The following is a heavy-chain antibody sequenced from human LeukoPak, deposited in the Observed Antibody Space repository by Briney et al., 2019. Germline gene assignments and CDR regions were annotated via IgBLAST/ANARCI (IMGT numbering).Heavy chain of an antibody. Sequence: ASVKVSCKASGYTFTGYYMHWVRQAPGQGLEWMGWINPNSGGTNYAQKFQGRVTTTRDTSISTAYMELSRLRSDDTAVYYCARGFRFWVSVGKQPNKAEMATDQPLGYWGQGTLVTVSS. CDR2: INPNSGGT. J-gene: IGHJ4*02. V-gene: IGHV1-2*02. D-gene: IGHD5-24*01. CDR1: GYTFTGYY. CDR3: ARGFRFWVSVGKQPNKAEMATDQPLGY.